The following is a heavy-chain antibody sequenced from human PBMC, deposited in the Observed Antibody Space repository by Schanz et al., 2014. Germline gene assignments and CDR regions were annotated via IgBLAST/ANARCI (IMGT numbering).Heavy chain of an antibody. J-gene: IGHJ4*02. CDR2: ISDSGDTA. CDR3: ARGLIAAAGGAFDY. Sequence: DVQLLESGGGLVQPGGSLRLSCAASGFTFTNYAMSWVRQAPGKGLEWVSLISDSGDTAYYADSVKGRFTISRDNSKNTLYLQMSSLRADDTAVYYCARGLIAAAGGAFDYWGQGTLVTVSS. CDR1: GFTFTNYA. D-gene: IGHD6-13*01. V-gene: IGHV3-23*01.